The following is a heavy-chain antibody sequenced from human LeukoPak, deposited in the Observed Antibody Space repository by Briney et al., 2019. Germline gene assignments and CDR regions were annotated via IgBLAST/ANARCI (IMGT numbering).Heavy chain of an antibody. CDR2: IYYSGST. J-gene: IGHJ6*04. CDR1: GGSVSSGSNY. Sequence: PSETLSLTCTVSGGSVSSGSNYWSWIRQPPGKGLEWIGYIYYSGSTNYNPSLKSRGTITVDTSKNQFTLKLSSVAAADTAVYYCARDPSVVVAATPRYYYYYYGMDVWGKGTTVTVSS. D-gene: IGHD2-15*01. V-gene: IGHV4-61*01. CDR3: ARDPSVVVAATPRYYYYYYGMDV.